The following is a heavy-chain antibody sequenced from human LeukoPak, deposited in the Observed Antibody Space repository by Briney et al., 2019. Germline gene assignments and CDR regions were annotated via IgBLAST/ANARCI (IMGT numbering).Heavy chain of an antibody. V-gene: IGHV4-59*06. CDR1: GGSISSYY. CDR2: IYYSGSS. D-gene: IGHD6-6*01. Sequence: SETLSLTCTVSGGSISSYYWSWIRQPPGKGLEWIGYIYYSGSSYYNPSLKSRLTISVDTSKNQFSLKLSSVTAADTAVYYCARAYSSSSEIDYWGQGTLVTVSS. J-gene: IGHJ4*02. CDR3: ARAYSSSSEIDY.